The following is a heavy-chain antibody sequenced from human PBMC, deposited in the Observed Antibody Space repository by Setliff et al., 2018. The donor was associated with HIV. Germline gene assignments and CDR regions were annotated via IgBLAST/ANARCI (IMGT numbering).Heavy chain of an antibody. CDR2: MDPSNSYT. Sequence: PGESLKISCQGSGYNFANHYISWVRQKPGKGLEWMGKMDPSNSYTNYDPSFQGHVTMSADTSINTAYLHFNNLKASDSAIYDCARHGGEHPSSFFDPWGQGTLVTVSS. D-gene: IGHD2-15*01. CDR3: ARHGGEHPSSFFDP. J-gene: IGHJ5*02. V-gene: IGHV5-10-1*01. CDR1: GYNFANHY.